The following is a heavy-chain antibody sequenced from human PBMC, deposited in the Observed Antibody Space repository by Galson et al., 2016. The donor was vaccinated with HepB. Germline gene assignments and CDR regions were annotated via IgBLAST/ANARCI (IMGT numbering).Heavy chain of an antibody. Sequence: SLRLSCAASGFTFRDYYMSWIRQAPGKGLEWISYISGGGLSIYYADSVKGRFTISRDNAKNSLYLQVNSLRAEDTAVYYCARDLSYFDGSYYRAAEYFQHWGQGTLVTVSS. J-gene: IGHJ1*01. V-gene: IGHV3-11*01. D-gene: IGHD3-22*01. CDR1: GFTFRDYY. CDR3: ARDLSYFDGSYYRAAEYFQH. CDR2: ISGGGLSI.